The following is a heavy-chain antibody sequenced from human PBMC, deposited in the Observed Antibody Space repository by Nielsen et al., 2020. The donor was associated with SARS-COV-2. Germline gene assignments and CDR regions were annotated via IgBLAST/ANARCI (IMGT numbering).Heavy chain of an antibody. CDR1: GYTFTSYA. V-gene: IGHV1-8*02. CDR2: MNPNSGNT. CDR3: ARGILTGYYNVISGEVYYYGMDV. J-gene: IGHJ6*02. Sequence: ASVKVSCKASGYTFTSYAMHWVRQAPGQRLEWMGWMNPNSGNTGYAQKFQGRVTMTRNTSISTAYMELSSLRSEDTAVYYCARGILTGYYNVISGEVYYYGMDVWGQGTTVTVSS. D-gene: IGHD3-9*01.